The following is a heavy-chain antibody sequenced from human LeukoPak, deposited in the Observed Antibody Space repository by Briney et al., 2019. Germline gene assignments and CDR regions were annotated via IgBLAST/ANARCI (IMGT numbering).Heavy chain of an antibody. CDR3: ARASPNWNPPNY. Sequence: PSETLSLTCTVSGGSLSGFFWSWIRQPPGKGLEWIGYIYNSGSTDYNPSLKSRVTISEDTSNNQFSLKLKFVPAADTAGYYCARASPNWNPPNYWGGGTLATVSS. CDR1: GGSLSGFF. CDR2: IYNSGST. J-gene: IGHJ4*02. D-gene: IGHD1-1*01. V-gene: IGHV4-59*08.